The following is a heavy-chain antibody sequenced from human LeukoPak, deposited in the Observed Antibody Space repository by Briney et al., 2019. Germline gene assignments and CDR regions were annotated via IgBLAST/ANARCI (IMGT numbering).Heavy chain of an antibody. CDR2: ISAYNGNT. D-gene: IGHD3-22*01. Sequence: ASVKVSCKAPGYTFTSYGISWVRQAPGQGLEWMGWISAYNGNTNYAQKLQGRVTMTTDTSTSTAYMELRSLRSDDTAVYYCARVGGYYPSHWYFDLWGRGTLVTVSS. V-gene: IGHV1-18*01. CDR3: ARVGGYYPSHWYFDL. J-gene: IGHJ2*01. CDR1: GYTFTSYG.